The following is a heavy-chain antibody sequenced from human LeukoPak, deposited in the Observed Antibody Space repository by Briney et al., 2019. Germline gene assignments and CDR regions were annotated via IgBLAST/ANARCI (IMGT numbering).Heavy chain of an antibody. V-gene: IGHV3-53*04. CDR2: IYSGVST. CDR1: GVTVSSNY. CDR3: AMLADYGDYVGVSAFDI. Sequence: GGSLRLSCAASGVTVSSNYMSLGRQTPGKGLEWGSDIYSGVSTYYAASTKGRVAISRHNSKNTLYLQMNSLRAEDTAVYYCAMLADYGDYVGVSAFDIWGQGTMVTVS. D-gene: IGHD4-17*01. J-gene: IGHJ3*02.